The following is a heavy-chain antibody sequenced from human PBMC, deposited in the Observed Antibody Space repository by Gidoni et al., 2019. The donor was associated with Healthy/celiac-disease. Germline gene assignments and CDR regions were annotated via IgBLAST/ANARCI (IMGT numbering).Heavy chain of an antibody. V-gene: IGHV3-23*01. CDR2: ISGRGGST. Sequence: EVQLLESGGGLVQLGGSLRLSWAASGLTFSSYAMSWVRQAPGKWLAWVSAISGRGGSTYYADSVKGRFTISRDNSKNTLYLQIISLRAEDTAVYYCAKEGMEDFDYWGQGTLVTVSS. CDR3: AKEGMEDFDY. CDR1: GLTFSSYA. J-gene: IGHJ4*02. D-gene: IGHD6-13*01.